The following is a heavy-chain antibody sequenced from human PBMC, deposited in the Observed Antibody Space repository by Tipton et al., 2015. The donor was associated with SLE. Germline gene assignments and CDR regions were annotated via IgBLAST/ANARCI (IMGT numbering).Heavy chain of an antibody. CDR3: ARYGVLRYFDL. Sequence: TLSLTCAVYGGSFSSYYWSWIRQPPGKGLEWIGYIYTSVSTDYNPSLKSRVTISVDTSKNQFSLKLSSVTAADTAVYYCARYGVLRYFDLWGRGTLVTVSS. D-gene: IGHD4-17*01. J-gene: IGHJ2*01. CDR1: GGSFSSYY. CDR2: IYTSVST. V-gene: IGHV4-4*09.